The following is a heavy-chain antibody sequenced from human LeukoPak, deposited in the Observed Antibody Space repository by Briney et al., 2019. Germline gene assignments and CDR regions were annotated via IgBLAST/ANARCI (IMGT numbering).Heavy chain of an antibody. V-gene: IGHV4-34*01. CDR3: ARRSSRGLWLHKYYFDY. Sequence: SETLSLTCAVYGGSFSGYYWSWIRQPPGKGLEWIGEINHSGSTNYNPSLKSRVTISVDTSKNQFSLKLSSVAAADTAVYYCARRSSRGLWLHKYYFDYWGQGTLVTVSS. J-gene: IGHJ4*02. D-gene: IGHD5-12*01. CDR2: INHSGST. CDR1: GGSFSGYY.